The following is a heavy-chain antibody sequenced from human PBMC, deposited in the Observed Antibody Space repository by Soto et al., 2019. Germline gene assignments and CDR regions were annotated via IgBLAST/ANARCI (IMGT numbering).Heavy chain of an antibody. Sequence: SETLSLTCTVSGGSISSGDYYWSWIRQPPGKGLEWIGYIYYSGSTYYNPSLKSRVTISVDTSKNQFSLKLSSVTAADTAVYYCARSNIAAAGFYYYGMDVWGRGTTVTVSS. V-gene: IGHV4-30-4*02. D-gene: IGHD6-13*01. CDR1: GGSISSGDYY. J-gene: IGHJ6*02. CDR3: ARSNIAAAGFYYYGMDV. CDR2: IYYSGST.